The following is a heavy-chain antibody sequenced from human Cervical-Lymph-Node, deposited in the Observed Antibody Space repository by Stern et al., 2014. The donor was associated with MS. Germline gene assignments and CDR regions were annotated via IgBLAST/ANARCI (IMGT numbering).Heavy chain of an antibody. CDR2: GVGLNGDV. J-gene: IGHJ5*02. Sequence: QMQLVQSGPEVKKPGTSVKVSCKASRFTFSQSAVQWLRQARGHRPEWIGWGVGLNGDVNYAPKYQERVTITRDKFTSTAYLELSSLTSEDTAIYYCASERYTYYDDQRPPGGFDPWGQGTLVTVSS. CDR3: ASERYTYYDDQRPPGGFDP. V-gene: IGHV1-58*01. CDR1: RFTFSQSA. D-gene: IGHD3-3*01.